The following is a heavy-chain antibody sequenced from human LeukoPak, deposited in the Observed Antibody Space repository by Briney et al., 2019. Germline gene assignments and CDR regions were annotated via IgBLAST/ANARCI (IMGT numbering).Heavy chain of an antibody. J-gene: IGHJ4*02. CDR1: GYSFTSYW. V-gene: IGHV5-51*01. D-gene: IGHD5-18*01. CDR2: IWPSDSDI. Sequence: GESLNISCKGSGYSFTSYWIGWVRQMPGKVLELMGIIWPSDSDIRYSPSFQGQVTISADKSINTAYLQWSSLKASDTAMYYRARIPKVDSSMSRYFDYWGQGILVTVST. CDR3: ARIPKVDSSMSRYFDY.